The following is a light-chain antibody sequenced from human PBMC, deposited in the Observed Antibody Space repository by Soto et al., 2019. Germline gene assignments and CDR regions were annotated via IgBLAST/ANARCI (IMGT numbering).Light chain of an antibody. Sequence: EIVMTQSPATLSVSPGERATLSCRASQSIGSSLAWYQQKPGQAPRLLLYGASTRAAGIPPSFSGSGSGTVFTLTSSSLHSDYVAYYYCYQYIHCPLSFGGGTKVEIK. V-gene: IGKV3D-15*01. CDR2: GAS. CDR3: YQYIHCPLS. CDR1: QSIGSS. J-gene: IGKJ4*01.